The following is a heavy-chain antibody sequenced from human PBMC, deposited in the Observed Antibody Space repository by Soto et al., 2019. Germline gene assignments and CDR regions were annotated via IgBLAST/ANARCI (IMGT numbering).Heavy chain of an antibody. J-gene: IGHJ4*02. CDR1: GGSITGYH. Sequence: QVQLQESGPGLVKPSETLSLTCTVSGGSITGYHWSWIRQPPGKGLEWIGYTHGSGITHYNPSLQSRVTISVDPSKNHFSLKLSSVTASDTAVYYCASYIEGGGGRGYWGQGHLLTVSS. CDR2: THGSGIT. CDR3: ASYIEGGGGRGY. D-gene: IGHD1-26*01. V-gene: IGHV4-59*01.